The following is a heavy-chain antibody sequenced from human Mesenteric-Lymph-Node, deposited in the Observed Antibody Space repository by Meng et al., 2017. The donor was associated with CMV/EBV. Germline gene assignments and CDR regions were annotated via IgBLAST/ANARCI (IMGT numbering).Heavy chain of an antibody. CDR1: GFSFSSSG. CDR3: ARVNGDAFDI. Sequence: GGSLRLSCAASGFSFSSSGMHWVRQTPGKGLEWVAAISYDGSNKEDADSVKGRFTISRDNSKNTLYLQMNSLRAEDTAVYYCARVNGDAFDIWGQGTMVTVSS. J-gene: IGHJ3*02. V-gene: IGHV3-30*14. CDR2: ISYDGSNK.